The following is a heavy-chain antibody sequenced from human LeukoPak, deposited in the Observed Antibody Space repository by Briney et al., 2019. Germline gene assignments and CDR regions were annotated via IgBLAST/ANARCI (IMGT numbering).Heavy chain of an antibody. CDR3: ARGGDNYGYIFDY. V-gene: IGHV3-7*04. Sequence: GSLRLSCAVSGFTFSSSYMNWVRQAPGKGLEWVANIKQDGSEKYYVDSVKGRFTISRDNAKNSLYLQMNNLRAEDTAVYYCARGGDNYGYIFDYWGQGTLVTVSS. D-gene: IGHD5-18*01. J-gene: IGHJ4*02. CDR1: GFTFSSSY. CDR2: IKQDGSEK.